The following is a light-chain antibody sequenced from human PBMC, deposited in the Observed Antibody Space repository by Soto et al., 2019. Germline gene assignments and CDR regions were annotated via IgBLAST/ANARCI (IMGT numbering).Light chain of an antibody. V-gene: IGKV3D-15*01. J-gene: IGKJ4*01. Sequence: EIVMTQSPATLSVSPGEGVTLSCRAGQSVRSNLAWYQQKPGQAPRLLIYGASTRATGIPARFSGSQSGTEFTLTISSLLSEDFAVYSCQQYNNWPLTFGGGTKVDIK. CDR2: GAS. CDR3: QQYNNWPLT. CDR1: QSVRSN.